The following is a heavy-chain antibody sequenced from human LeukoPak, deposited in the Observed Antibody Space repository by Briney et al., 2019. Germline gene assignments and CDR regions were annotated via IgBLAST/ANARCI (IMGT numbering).Heavy chain of an antibody. V-gene: IGHV3-11*04. J-gene: IGHJ4*02. CDR1: GFTFSDSY. Sequence: PGGSLRLSCAASGFTFSDSYMSWIRQAPGRGLEWISYISSTGSTIYYADSVKGRFTISRDNAKKSLDLQMNSLRAEDTAVYYCAGEATIEARAGGFFDYWGQGILVTVSS. CDR3: AGEATIEARAGGFFDY. CDR2: ISSTGSTI. D-gene: IGHD6-6*01.